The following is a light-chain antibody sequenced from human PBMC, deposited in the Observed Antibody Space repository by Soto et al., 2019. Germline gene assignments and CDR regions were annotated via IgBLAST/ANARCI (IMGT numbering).Light chain of an antibody. V-gene: IGKV3-20*01. CDR1: QSVSSSY. Sequence: EIVVTQSPATLPVSPGERASLSCRASQSVSSSYLAWYQQKPGQAPRLLIYGASSRATGIPDRFSGSGSGTDFTLTISRLEPEDFAVYYCQQYGSSPPTFGQGTKVDI. CDR3: QQYGSSPPT. CDR2: GAS. J-gene: IGKJ1*01.